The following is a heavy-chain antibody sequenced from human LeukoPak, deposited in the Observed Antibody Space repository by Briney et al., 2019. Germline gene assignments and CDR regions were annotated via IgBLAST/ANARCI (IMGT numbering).Heavy chain of an antibody. D-gene: IGHD6-19*01. CDR1: GFTFSSYA. J-gene: IGHJ4*02. V-gene: IGHV3-23*01. Sequence: GGSLRLSCAASGFTFSSYAISWVRQAPGKGLEWVSAVSKSGDSTYYADSVKGRFTISRDNSKNTISLQMNSLRVEDTAVYYCAQLGGWTGWFFDYWGQGTLVTVSS. CDR3: AQLGGWTGWFFDY. CDR2: VSKSGDST.